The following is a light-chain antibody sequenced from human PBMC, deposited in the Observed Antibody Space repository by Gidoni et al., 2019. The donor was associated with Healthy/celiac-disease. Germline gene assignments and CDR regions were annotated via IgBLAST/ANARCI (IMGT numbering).Light chain of an antibody. V-gene: IGLV2-11*01. Sequence: QSALTQPRSVSGSPGQSVPISCTGTGSDVGGYNYVSWYKQHPGKATKLMLYDVSKRPSGVPDRFSGSKSGNTASLTISGLQAEDEADYYCCSYAGSYPLYVFGTGTKVTVL. J-gene: IGLJ1*01. CDR3: CSYAGSYPLYV. CDR1: GSDVGGYNY. CDR2: DVS.